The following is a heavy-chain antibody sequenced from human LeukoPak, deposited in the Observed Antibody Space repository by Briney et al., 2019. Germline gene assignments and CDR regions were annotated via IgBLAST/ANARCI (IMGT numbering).Heavy chain of an antibody. J-gene: IGHJ4*02. V-gene: IGHV4-39*01. Sequence: PSETLSLTCTLLGASTINNSYHWRRLRHRPGTELQRIGSGLYSGTTYYNPSLKCPVTSSIDTSKSQASLQVTSVTAADTAIFYCVKQQSNSCDLIDFWGQGTLVTVSS. D-gene: IGHD2-21*01. CDR3: VKQQSNSCDLIDF. CDR1: GASTINNSYH. CDR2: GLYSGTT.